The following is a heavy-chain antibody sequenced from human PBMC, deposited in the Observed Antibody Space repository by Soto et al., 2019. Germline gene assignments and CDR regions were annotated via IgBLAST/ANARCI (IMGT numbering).Heavy chain of an antibody. CDR1: GFTFSSYG. Sequence: GGSLRLSCAASGFTFSSYGMHWVRQAPGKGLEWVAVIWYDGSNKYYADSVKGRFTISRDNSKNTLYLQMNSLRAEDTAVYYCARDQARFLDPLTTYYYGMDVWGQGTTVTVSS. D-gene: IGHD3-3*01. V-gene: IGHV3-33*01. CDR3: ARDQARFLDPLTTYYYGMDV. CDR2: IWYDGSNK. J-gene: IGHJ6*02.